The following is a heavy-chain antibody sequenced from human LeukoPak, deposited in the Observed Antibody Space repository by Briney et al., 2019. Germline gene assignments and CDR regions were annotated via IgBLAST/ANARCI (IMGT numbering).Heavy chain of an antibody. J-gene: IGHJ6*02. V-gene: IGHV3-23*01. CDR1: GFTFSSYA. CDR3: ARVPYCSGGGCHRLFYYCGMDV. CDR2: IGGSGGST. Sequence: GGSLRLSCAASGFTFSSYAMSWVRQAPGKGLEWVSAIGGSGGSTYYADSVKGRFTISRDNSKNTLYQQMNSLRAEDTAVYYCARVPYCSGGGCHRLFYYCGMDVWGQGTTVTVSS. D-gene: IGHD2-15*01.